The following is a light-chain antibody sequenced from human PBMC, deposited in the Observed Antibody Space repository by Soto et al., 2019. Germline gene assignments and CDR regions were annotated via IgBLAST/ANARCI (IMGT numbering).Light chain of an antibody. Sequence: EIVVTQFPATLSESPGERVTLSCRAGQSVSTNLAWYQQRPGEAPRLLIFDASARAVDIPGRFSGSGSGTEFTLTISSLQPEDFAVYFCHSYDKWPPGAFGQGTKVDIK. J-gene: IGKJ1*01. V-gene: IGKV3D-15*01. CDR3: HSYDKWPPGA. CDR1: QSVSTN. CDR2: DAS.